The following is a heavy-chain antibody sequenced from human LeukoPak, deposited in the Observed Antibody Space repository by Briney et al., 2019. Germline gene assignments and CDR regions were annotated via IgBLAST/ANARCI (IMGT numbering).Heavy chain of an antibody. D-gene: IGHD6-6*01. J-gene: IGHJ1*01. V-gene: IGHV1-24*01. CDR2: FDPEDGET. Sequence: ASVKVSCEVSGYTLTELSMHWVRQAPGKGLEWMGGFDPEDGETIYAQKFQGRVTMTEDTSTDTAYMELSSLRSEDTAVYYCATDQRGYSCSSEYFQHWGQGTLVTVSS. CDR1: GYTLTELS. CDR3: ATDQRGYSCSSEYFQH.